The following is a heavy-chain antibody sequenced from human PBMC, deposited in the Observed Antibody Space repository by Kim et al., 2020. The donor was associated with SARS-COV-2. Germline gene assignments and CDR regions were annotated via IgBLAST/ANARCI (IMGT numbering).Heavy chain of an antibody. D-gene: IGHD3-10*01. CDR2: IKSKTDGGTT. J-gene: IGHJ4*02. CDR1: GFTFSSAR. Sequence: GGSLRLSCAASGFTFSSARMHWVRQAPGKGLEWVGRIKSKTDGGTTDLAAPVKGRFTISRDDSKNTLYLQMNSLKIEDTALYYCMTDFGGGYWGQGTLVIVSS. CDR3: MTDFGGGY. V-gene: IGHV3-15*01.